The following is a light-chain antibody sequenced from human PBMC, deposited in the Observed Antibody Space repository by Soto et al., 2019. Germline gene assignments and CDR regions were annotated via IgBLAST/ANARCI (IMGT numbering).Light chain of an antibody. CDR2: WAS. Sequence: DIVMTQSPDSLAVSLGERDTINCKSSQTVLYSSNNKNYLAWYQQKPGQPPKLLISWASTRESGVPDRFSGSGSGTDFTLTISSLQAEDVAVYYCQQYASTLWTFGQGTKVEIK. V-gene: IGKV4-1*01. J-gene: IGKJ1*01. CDR3: QQYASTLWT. CDR1: QTVLYSSNNKNY.